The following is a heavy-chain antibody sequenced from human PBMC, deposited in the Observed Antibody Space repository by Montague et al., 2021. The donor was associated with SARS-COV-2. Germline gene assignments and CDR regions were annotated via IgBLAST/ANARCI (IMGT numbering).Heavy chain of an antibody. CDR2: TYYRSKWYS. V-gene: IGHV6-1*01. J-gene: IGHJ4*02. Sequence: CAISGDSVSSNSVAWSWLRQSPSRGLERLGRTYYRSKWYSDYAPSLRGRLTVNPDASKNEFSLELNYVTPEDTAVYYCVRYSGWFYFDFWGQGTLVTVSS. CDR3: VRYSGWFYFDF. D-gene: IGHD6-19*01. CDR1: GDSVSSNSVA.